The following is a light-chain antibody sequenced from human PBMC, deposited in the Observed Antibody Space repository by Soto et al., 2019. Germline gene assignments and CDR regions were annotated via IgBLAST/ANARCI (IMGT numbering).Light chain of an antibody. CDR2: GAS. Sequence: EIVITQAPATLSVSPCERVTLSCRASQSVSGHLAWYQQKPGQAPRLIISGASTRATGIPARFSGSGSGTEFTLTIGSRVAEECAGLLCRSLFYLWMWGQGTKVDIK. V-gene: IGKV3-15*01. CDR3: RSLFYLWM. CDR1: QSVSGH. J-gene: IGKJ1*01.